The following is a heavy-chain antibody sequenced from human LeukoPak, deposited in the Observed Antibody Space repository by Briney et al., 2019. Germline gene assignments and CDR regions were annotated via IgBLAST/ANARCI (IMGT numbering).Heavy chain of an antibody. CDR1: GFTFSDYY. CDR2: ISGSGGST. V-gene: IGHV3-23*01. CDR3: ASTPDIVVVPAAQGAFDI. J-gene: IGHJ3*02. D-gene: IGHD2-2*01. Sequence: GGSLRLSCAASGFTFSDYYMSWIRQAPGKGLEWVSAISGSGGSTYYADSVKGRFTISRDNSKNTLYLQMNSLRAEDTAVYYCASTPDIVVVPAAQGAFDIWGQGTMVTVSS.